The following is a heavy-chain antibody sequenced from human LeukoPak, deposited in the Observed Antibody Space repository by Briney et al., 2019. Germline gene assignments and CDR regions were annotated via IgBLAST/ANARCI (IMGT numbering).Heavy chain of an antibody. Sequence: GGSLRLSCAASGFTFSSYSMNWVRQVPGKGLEWVSSISSSSSYIYYADSVKGRFTISRDNAKNSLYLQMNSLRAEDTAVYYCARLACCGGDCSRWGQGTLVTVSS. CDR1: GFTFSSYS. J-gene: IGHJ4*02. CDR2: ISSSSSYI. CDR3: ARLACCGGDCSR. V-gene: IGHV3-21*01. D-gene: IGHD2-21*02.